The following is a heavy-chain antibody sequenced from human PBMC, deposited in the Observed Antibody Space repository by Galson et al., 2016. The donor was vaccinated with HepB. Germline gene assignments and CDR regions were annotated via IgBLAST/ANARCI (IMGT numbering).Heavy chain of an antibody. CDR1: GFTFSSYT. J-gene: IGHJ4*02. D-gene: IGHD3-16*01. Sequence: SLRLSCAVSGFTFSSYTMNWVRQAPGKGLEWVSSISRSSSHIYYADSVKGRITISRDNAENSLYLQMNSLRAEDTAVYYCTNLGISGYWGQGTLVTVSS. V-gene: IGHV3-21*01. CDR2: ISRSSSHI. CDR3: TNLGISGY.